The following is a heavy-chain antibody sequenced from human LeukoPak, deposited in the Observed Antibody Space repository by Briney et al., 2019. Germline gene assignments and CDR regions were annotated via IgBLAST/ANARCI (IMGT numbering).Heavy chain of an antibody. J-gene: IGHJ5*02. V-gene: IGHV1-46*01. D-gene: IGHD2-2*01. CDR3: ARDLPMHT. Sequence: GASVKVSCKASGYTFTSYYMHWVRQAPGQGLEWMGIINPSGGSTSYAQKFQGRVTMTRDTSKNQFSLKLSSVTAADTAVYYCARDLPMHTWGQGTLVTVSS. CDR2: INPSGGST. CDR1: GYTFTSYY.